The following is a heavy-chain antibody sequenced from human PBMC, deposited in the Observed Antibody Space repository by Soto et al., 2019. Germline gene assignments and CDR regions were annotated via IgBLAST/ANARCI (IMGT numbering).Heavy chain of an antibody. CDR1: GGSISSGGYS. D-gene: IGHD3-22*01. CDR2: INHSGST. Sequence: PSETLSLTCAVSGGSISSGGYSWSWLRQPPGKGLEWIGYINHSGSTNYNPSLKSRVTISVDTSKNQFSLKLSSVTAADTAVYYCARTYYYDSSGYPDYWGQGTLVTVSS. J-gene: IGHJ4*02. V-gene: IGHV4-30-2*01. CDR3: ARTYYYDSSGYPDY.